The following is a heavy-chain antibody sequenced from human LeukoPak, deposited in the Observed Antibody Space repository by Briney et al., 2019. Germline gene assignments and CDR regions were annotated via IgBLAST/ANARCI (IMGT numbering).Heavy chain of an antibody. CDR2: IYYSGTT. D-gene: IGHD6-19*01. V-gene: IGHV4-59*08. CDR3: ARSTYSSGPVDY. CDR1: GGSISTYY. Sequence: PSETLSLTCTESGGSISTYYWNWIRQPPGKGLERVGYIYYSGTTNYNPSLKSRVTISVDTSKNQFSLKLSSATAADTAVHYCARSTYSSGPVDYWGQGTLVTVSS. J-gene: IGHJ4*02.